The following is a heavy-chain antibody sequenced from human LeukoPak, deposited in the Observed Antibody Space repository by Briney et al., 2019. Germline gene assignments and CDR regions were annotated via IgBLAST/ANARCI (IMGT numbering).Heavy chain of an antibody. V-gene: IGHV3-53*01. CDR1: GFTVSSNY. CDR2: IYSGGST. CDR3: AKDGYSYGFPYYFDY. J-gene: IGHJ4*02. Sequence: GGSLRLSCAASGFTVSSNYMSWVRQAPGKGLEWVSVIYSGGSTYYADSVKGRFTISRDNSKNTLYLQMNSLRAEDTAVYYCAKDGYSYGFPYYFDYWGQGTLVTVSS. D-gene: IGHD5-18*01.